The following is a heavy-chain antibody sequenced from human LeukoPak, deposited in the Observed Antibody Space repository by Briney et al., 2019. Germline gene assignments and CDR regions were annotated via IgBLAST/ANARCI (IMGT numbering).Heavy chain of an antibody. J-gene: IGHJ6*02. CDR3: ARQDTLTHYYVMDV. V-gene: IGHV4-39*01. CDR1: GGSMSRYY. D-gene: IGHD4-17*01. Sequence: SETLSLTCTVSGGSMSRYYWGWFRQPPGKGLEWIGSIYYSGNTYYNPSLESRVTISVDTSKNQFSLKVSSATASDTAVYYCARQDTLTHYYVMDVWGQGTTVTVSS. CDR2: IYYSGNT.